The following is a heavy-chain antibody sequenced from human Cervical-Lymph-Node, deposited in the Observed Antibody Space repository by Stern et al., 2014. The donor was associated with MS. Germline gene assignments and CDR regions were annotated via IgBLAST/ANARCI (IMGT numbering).Heavy chain of an antibody. CDR3: AKGPVVDYGMDV. CDR2: ISWNSGSI. V-gene: IGHV3-9*01. D-gene: IGHD2-2*01. CDR1: GFTFDDYA. J-gene: IGHJ6*02. Sequence: QLVESGGGLVQTGRSLRLSCAASGFTFDDYAMHWVRQAPGKGLEWVSGISWNSGSIGYADSVKGRFTISRDNAKNSLYLQMNSLRAEDTALYYCAKGPVVDYGMDVWGQGTTVTVSS.